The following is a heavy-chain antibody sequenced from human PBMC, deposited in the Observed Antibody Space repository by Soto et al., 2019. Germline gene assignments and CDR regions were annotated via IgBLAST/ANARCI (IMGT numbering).Heavy chain of an antibody. CDR1: GYSFTRYG. CDR2: INAYNGNT. J-gene: IGHJ4*02. Sequence: GASVKVSCKASGYSFTRYGIGWARQAPGQGLEWMGWINAYNGNTNYAQNLQGRLTLTTDTSTSTAYMELSSLRSEDTAVYYCASCPQNCITSSPCCLFFDYWGQGTLVTVSS. D-gene: IGHD3-10*01. CDR3: ASCPQNCITSSPCCLFFDY. V-gene: IGHV1-18*01.